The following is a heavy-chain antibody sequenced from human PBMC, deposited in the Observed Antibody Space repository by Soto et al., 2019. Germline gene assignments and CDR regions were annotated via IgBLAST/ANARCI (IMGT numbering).Heavy chain of an antibody. CDR3: ARGLAITMVRGIITRGLNWFAP. J-gene: IGHJ5*02. V-gene: IGHV4-39*01. CDR1: GGSISSSSFF. CDR2: IHYSGNT. Sequence: SETLSLTCTVSGGSISSSSFFWAWIRLPPGKGLEWIGGIHYSGNTYYNPSLKSRVTMSVDTSKNQFSLNLSSVTAADTAMYYCARGLAITMVRGIITRGLNWFAPWGQGTLVTVSS. D-gene: IGHD3-10*01.